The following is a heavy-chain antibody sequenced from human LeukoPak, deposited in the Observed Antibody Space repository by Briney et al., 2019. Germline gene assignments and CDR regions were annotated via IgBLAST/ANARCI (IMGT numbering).Heavy chain of an antibody. D-gene: IGHD2-15*01. CDR2: INPNSGGT. V-gene: IGHV1-2*02. CDR1: GYTFTGYY. J-gene: IGHJ6*02. CDR3: ARDWWWLQDYYYGMDV. Sequence: ASVKVSCKASGYTFTGYYMHWVRQAPGQGHEWMGWINPNSGGTNYAQKFQGRVTMTRDTSISTAYMELSRLRSDDTAVYYCARDWWWLQDYYYGMDVWGQGTTVTVSS.